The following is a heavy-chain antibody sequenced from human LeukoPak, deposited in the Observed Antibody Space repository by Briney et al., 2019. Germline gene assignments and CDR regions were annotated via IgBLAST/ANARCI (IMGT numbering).Heavy chain of an antibody. CDR3: ARDPATASAAGTFDY. V-gene: IGHV1-46*01. D-gene: IGHD6-13*01. CDR2: INPSDGST. J-gene: IGHJ4*02. CDR1: GGTFSSYA. Sequence: GASVKVSCKASGGTFSSYAISWVRQAPAQGLEWMGIINPSDGSTSYAQKFQGRVTMTRDMSTSTVYMELSSLRSEDTAVYYCARDPATASAAGTFDYWGQGTLVTVSS.